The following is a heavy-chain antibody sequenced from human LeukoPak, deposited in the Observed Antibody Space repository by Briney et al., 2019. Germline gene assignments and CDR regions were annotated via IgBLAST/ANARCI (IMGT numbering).Heavy chain of an antibody. CDR3: VRGGRVTTVINY. CDR2: ISSSSSYT. CDR1: GFTFSDYY. Sequence: GGSLRLSCAASGFTFSDYYMSWIRPAPGKGLEWVSDISSSSSYTNYADSVKGRFTISRDNAKNSLYLQMNSLRAEDTAVYYCVRGGRVTTVINYWGQGTLVTVSS. V-gene: IGHV3-11*03. D-gene: IGHD4-17*01. J-gene: IGHJ4*02.